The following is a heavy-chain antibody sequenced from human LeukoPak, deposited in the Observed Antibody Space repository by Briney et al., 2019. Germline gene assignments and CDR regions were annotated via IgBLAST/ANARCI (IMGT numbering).Heavy chain of an antibody. CDR1: GGSISSGGYY. D-gene: IGHD3-9*01. CDR3: ARGDDILTGYRSVTSDY. CDR2: IYYSGST. Sequence: SETLSLTCTVSGGSISSGGYYWSWIRQPPGKGLEWIGYIYYSGSTNYNPSLKSRVTISVDTSKNQFSLKLSSVTAADTAVYYCARGDDILTGYRSVTSDYWGQGTLVTVSS. J-gene: IGHJ4*02. V-gene: IGHV4-61*08.